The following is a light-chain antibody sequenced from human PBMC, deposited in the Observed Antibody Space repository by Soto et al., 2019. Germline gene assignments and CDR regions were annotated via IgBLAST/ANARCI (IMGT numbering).Light chain of an antibody. V-gene: IGKV3-20*01. CDR2: GAS. Sequence: DIVLTQSPGTLSLSPGERATLSCRASQSVTNTYLAWYQQKPGQAPRLLIYGASSRATGIPDRLSGSGSGKDFTITISRLEPEDFAVYYCQQFGSSPWTFGQGTKVEIK. CDR1: QSVTNTY. CDR3: QQFGSSPWT. J-gene: IGKJ1*01.